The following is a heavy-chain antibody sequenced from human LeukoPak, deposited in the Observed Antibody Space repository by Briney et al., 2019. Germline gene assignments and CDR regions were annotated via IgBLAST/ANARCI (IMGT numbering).Heavy chain of an antibody. D-gene: IGHD2-21*02. CDR3: VREDTPATANY. CDR2: ISGGGDIT. Sequence: PGGSLRLSSAASGFNFANHAMSWVRQTPGKGLEWVSAISGGGDITYYADSVRGRFTISRDNSKDTLFLQMHSLRPGDTAVYYCVREDTPATANYWGQGTLVTISS. CDR1: GFNFANHA. J-gene: IGHJ4*02. V-gene: IGHV3-23*01.